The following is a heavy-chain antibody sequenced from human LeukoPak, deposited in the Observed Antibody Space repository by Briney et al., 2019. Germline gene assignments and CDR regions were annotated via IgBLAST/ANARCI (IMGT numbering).Heavy chain of an antibody. CDR3: ARNPIVGATTHFDY. CDR1: GGSISSGRYY. Sequence: SETLSLTCTVSGGSISSGRYYWSWIRQPAGKGLEWIGRIYTSGSTNYNPSLKSRVTISVDTSKNQFSLKLSPVTAADTAVYYCARNPIVGATTHFDYWGQGTLVTVSS. D-gene: IGHD1-26*01. J-gene: IGHJ4*02. CDR2: IYTSGST. V-gene: IGHV4-61*02.